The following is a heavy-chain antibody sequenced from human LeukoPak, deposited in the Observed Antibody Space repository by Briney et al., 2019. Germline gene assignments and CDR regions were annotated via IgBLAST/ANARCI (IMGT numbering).Heavy chain of an antibody. D-gene: IGHD4-23*01. CDR3: ARGWLAETTVVTPYNY. CDR1: GYTFTSYG. V-gene: IGHV1-18*01. CDR2: ISAYNGNT. Sequence: ASVKVSCRASGYTFTSYGISWVRQAPGQGLEWMGWISAYNGNTNYAQKLQGRVTITADESTSTAYMELSSLRSEDTAVYYCARGWLAETTVVTPYNYWGQGTLVTVSS. J-gene: IGHJ4*02.